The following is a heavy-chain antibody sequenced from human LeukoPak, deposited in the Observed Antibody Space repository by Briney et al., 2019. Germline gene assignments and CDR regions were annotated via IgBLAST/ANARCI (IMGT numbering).Heavy chain of an antibody. CDR1: GFTFSSYG. J-gene: IGHJ4*02. V-gene: IGHV3-23*01. CDR2: ISGSGGST. CDR3: ARERLGTMVRGVIGY. Sequence: GGSLRLSCAASGFTFSSYGMSWVRQAPGKGLEWVSAISGSGGSTYYADSVKGRFTISRDNSKNSLYLQMNSLRAEDTAVYYCARERLGTMVRGVIGYWGQGTLVTVSS. D-gene: IGHD3-10*01.